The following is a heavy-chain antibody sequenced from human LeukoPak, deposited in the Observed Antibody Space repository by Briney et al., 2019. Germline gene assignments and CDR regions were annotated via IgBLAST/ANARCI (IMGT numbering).Heavy chain of an antibody. CDR3: AKSVVVITFRFDD. D-gene: IGHD2-15*01. CDR2: ITRGGTTI. CDR1: GFTFSNYN. J-gene: IGHJ4*02. V-gene: IGHV3-48*01. Sequence: GGSLRLSCAASGFTFSNYNINWVRQAPGKGLEWVSYITRGGTTIYYADSVKGRFTISRDNAKNSLYLQMNSLRAEDTAVYYCAKSVVVITFRFDDWGQGALVAVSS.